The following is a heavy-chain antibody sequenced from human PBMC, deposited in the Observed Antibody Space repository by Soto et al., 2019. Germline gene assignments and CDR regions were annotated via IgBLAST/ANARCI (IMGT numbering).Heavy chain of an antibody. CDR3: AKVSSSGWYDAFDI. CDR1: GFAFSSYG. V-gene: IGHV3-23*01. Sequence: GSLRLSCAASGFAFSSYGMSWVRQAPGKGLEWVSGISGSGANTYYAASVKGRFTISRDNSEHTLFLQMNSLRDKDTAVYLCAKVSSSGWYDAFDIWGHGTLVTVSS. CDR2: ISGSGANT. J-gene: IGHJ3*02. D-gene: IGHD6-13*01.